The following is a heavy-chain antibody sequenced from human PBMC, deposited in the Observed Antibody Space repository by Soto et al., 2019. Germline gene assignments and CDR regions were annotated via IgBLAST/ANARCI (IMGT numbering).Heavy chain of an antibody. D-gene: IGHD3-10*01. CDR1: GGTFSSYA. Sequence: QVQLVQSGAEVKKPGSSVKVSCKASGGTFSSYAISWVRQAPGQGLEWMGGIIPIFGTANYAQKFQGRVTITADESTSTAYMELSSLRSEDTAVYYCASHRPAPVRRLTDTYYGMDVWGQGTKVTVSS. V-gene: IGHV1-69*01. CDR3: ASHRPAPVRRLTDTYYGMDV. CDR2: IIPIFGTA. J-gene: IGHJ6*02.